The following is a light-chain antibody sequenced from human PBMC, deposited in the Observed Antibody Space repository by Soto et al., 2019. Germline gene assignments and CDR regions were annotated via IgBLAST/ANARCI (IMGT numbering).Light chain of an antibody. CDR1: RSLFYSPHNKSY. CDR2: WAS. CDR3: QQYYRAPRP. J-gene: IGKJ2*01. V-gene: IGKV4-1*01. Sequence: DIVMTQSPDSLAVSLGERATINCTSGRSLFYSPHNKSYLAWYQQKVGQPPQMLIYWASTRESGVPDRFRGSVSVTDFTLTISSLQAYDVEVYYRQQYYRAPRPVGLGTK.